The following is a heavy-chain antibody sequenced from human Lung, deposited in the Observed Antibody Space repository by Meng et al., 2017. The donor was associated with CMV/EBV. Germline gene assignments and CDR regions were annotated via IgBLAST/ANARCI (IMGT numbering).Heavy chain of an antibody. Sequence: YMNWVRQAPGQGLEWMGEINNSGRTNKSPSRKRGVTISVDTSNKQFSLNLTAVTAADTAGYFRARGARHPQLWGYVYDSSSYYYFDYWGQGTLVTVSS. CDR2: INNSGRT. V-gene: IGHV4-34*01. CDR1: Y. J-gene: IGHJ4*02. D-gene: IGHD3-22*01. CDR3: ARGARHPQLWGYVYDSSSYYYFDY.